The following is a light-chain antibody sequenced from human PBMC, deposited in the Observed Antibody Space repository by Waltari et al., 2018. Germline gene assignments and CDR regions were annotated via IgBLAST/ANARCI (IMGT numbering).Light chain of an antibody. J-gene: IGKJ4*01. V-gene: IGKV4-1*01. CDR3: QQYYSTPLT. CDR2: WAS. CDR1: QSVLYSSNNKNY. Sequence: DILMTQSPDSLAVSLGERATINCKSSQSVLYSSNNKNYLAWYQQKPGQPPKLLIYWASTRESGVPDRFSGSGSGTDFTLTINSLQAEDVAVYYCQQYYSTPLTFGGGTKVEIK.